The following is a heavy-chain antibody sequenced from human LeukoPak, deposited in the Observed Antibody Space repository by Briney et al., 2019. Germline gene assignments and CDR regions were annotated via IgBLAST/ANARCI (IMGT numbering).Heavy chain of an antibody. Sequence: GGSLRLSCAASGFTFSDYYMSWIRQAPGKGLEWVSVIYSGGSTYYADSVKGRFTISRDNSKNTLYLQMNSLRAEDAALYYCATRPASETYYGVFDYWGQGTLVTVSS. CDR1: GFTFSDYY. V-gene: IGHV3-53*01. CDR3: ATRPASETYYGVFDY. J-gene: IGHJ4*02. D-gene: IGHD1-26*01. CDR2: IYSGGST.